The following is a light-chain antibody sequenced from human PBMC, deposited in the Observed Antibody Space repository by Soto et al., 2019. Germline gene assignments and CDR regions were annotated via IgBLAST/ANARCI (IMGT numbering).Light chain of an antibody. J-gene: IGKJ1*01. CDR2: GAS. CDR3: QRFGRT. CDR1: QSISSNL. V-gene: IGKV3-20*01. Sequence: EVVLKQSPGTLSLSPGERATLSCRASQSISSNLVAWYQQKPDQSPRLLIYGASHRATGIPDRLSGSGSGTDFTLTITRLQPEDFAGYYCQRFGRTFVHGTKVEIK.